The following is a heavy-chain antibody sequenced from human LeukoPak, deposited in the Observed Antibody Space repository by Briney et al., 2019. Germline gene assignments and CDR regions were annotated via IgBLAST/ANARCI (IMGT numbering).Heavy chain of an antibody. CDR2: IIPIFGTA. CDR1: GGTFSSYA. J-gene: IGHJ4*02. V-gene: IGHV1-69*05. D-gene: IGHD3-22*01. CDR3: ARVARNNYYDSSGYYYV. Sequence: ASVKVSCKASGGTFSSYAISWVRQAPGQGLEWMGGIIPIFGTANYAQKFQGRVTITTDESTSTAYMELSSLRSEDTAVYYCARVARNNYYDSSGYYYVWGQGTLVTVSS.